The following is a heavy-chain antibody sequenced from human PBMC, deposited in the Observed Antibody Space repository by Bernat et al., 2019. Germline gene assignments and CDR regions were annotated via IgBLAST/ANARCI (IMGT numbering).Heavy chain of an antibody. J-gene: IGHJ6*02. V-gene: IGHV3-7*01. CDR2: IKQDGSEK. Sequence: EVQLVESGGGLVQPGGSLRLSCAASGFTFSSYWMSWVRQAPGKGLEWVANIKQDGSEKYFVESVKGRFTIYRDNAKTSLFLQMNSLRAEDTAVYYCAREGWVYEIPPRVYGMDVWGQGTTVTVSS. CDR1: GFTFSSYW. D-gene: IGHD2/OR15-2a*01. CDR3: AREGWVYEIPPRVYGMDV.